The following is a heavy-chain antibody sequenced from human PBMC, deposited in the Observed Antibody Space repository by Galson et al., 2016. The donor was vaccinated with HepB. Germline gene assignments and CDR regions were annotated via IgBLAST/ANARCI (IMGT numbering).Heavy chain of an antibody. J-gene: IGHJ4*02. CDR3: ARDINLYDSSGYYYDPSRNADY. CDR1: GFTFSSYG. Sequence: SLRLSCAASGFTFSSYGMHWVRQAPGKGLEWVAVISYDGSSKYYTDSVKGRFTISRDNSKNTLYLQMNSLRAEDTAVYYCARDINLYDSSGYYYDPSRNADYWGQGTLVTVSS. D-gene: IGHD3-22*01. CDR2: ISYDGSSK. V-gene: IGHV3-30*03.